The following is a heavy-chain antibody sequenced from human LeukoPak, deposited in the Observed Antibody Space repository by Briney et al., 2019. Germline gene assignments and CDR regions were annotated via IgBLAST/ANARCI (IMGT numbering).Heavy chain of an antibody. Sequence: PSETLSLTCTVSGGSISSYYWSWIRQPPGKGQEWIGYIYYSGSTNDNPSLKSRVTISVDTSKNQFSLKLSSVTAADTAVYYCARVRDGYNHWYFDLWGRGTLVTVSS. CDR1: GGSISSYY. V-gene: IGHV4-59*01. CDR2: IYYSGST. J-gene: IGHJ2*01. CDR3: ARVRDGYNHWYFDL. D-gene: IGHD5-24*01.